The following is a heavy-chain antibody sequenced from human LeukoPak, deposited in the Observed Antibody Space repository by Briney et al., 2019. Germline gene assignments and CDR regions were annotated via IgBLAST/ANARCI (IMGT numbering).Heavy chain of an antibody. V-gene: IGHV1-69*13. CDR3: ARETMVLDYYYYYGMDV. CDR1: GGTFSNYA. D-gene: IGHD3-10*01. Sequence: GASVKVSCKASGGTFSNYAITWVRQAPGQGLEWMGGIIPIFGTANYAQKFQGRVTITADESTSTAYMELSSLRSEDTAVYYCARETMVLDYYYYYGMDVWGQGTTVTVSS. CDR2: IIPIFGTA. J-gene: IGHJ6*02.